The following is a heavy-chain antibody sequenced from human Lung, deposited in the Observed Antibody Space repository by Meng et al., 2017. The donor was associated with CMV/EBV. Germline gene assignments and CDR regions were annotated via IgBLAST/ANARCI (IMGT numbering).Heavy chain of an antibody. CDR3: ARRQWRYYFDY. CDR1: GLIFSSYW. D-gene: IGHD6-19*01. V-gene: IGHV3-7*01. CDR2: IKQDGSEK. Sequence: SCAASGLIFSSYWMSWVRQAPGKGLEWVANIKQDGSEKYYVDSVKGRFTISRDNAKNSLYLQMNSLRAEDTAVYYCARRQWRYYFDYWGQGTLVTVSS. J-gene: IGHJ4*02.